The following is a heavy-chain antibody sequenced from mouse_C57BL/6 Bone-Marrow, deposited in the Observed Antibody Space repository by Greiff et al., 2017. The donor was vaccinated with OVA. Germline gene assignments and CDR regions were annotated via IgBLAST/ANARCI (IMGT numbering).Heavy chain of an antibody. D-gene: IGHD2-2*01. V-gene: IGHV5-6*01. Sequence: EVKLVESGGDLVKPGGSLKLSCAASGFTFSSYGMSWVRQTPDKRLEWVATISSGGSYTYYPDSVKGRFTIARDNAKNTLYLQMSSLTSEDTAMFYCARGVTPYYFDYWGQGTTLTVSS. CDR2: ISSGGSYT. J-gene: IGHJ2*01. CDR3: ARGVTPYYFDY. CDR1: GFTFSSYG.